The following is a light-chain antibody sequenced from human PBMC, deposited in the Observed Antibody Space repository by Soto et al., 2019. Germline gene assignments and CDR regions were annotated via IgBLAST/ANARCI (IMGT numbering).Light chain of an antibody. CDR2: GAS. CDR3: QHYNCSPT. Sequence: FVLSQSSGTLSLSPRERTTLSCRASQSVSSSYVAWYQQQPDQAPMLLIDGASSRATGIPDRFSSSWCRTVFTLTISGLAEDDSAVYCCQHYNCSPTFGGGTKVDIK. CDR1: QSVSSSY. J-gene: IGKJ4*01. V-gene: IGKV3-20*01.